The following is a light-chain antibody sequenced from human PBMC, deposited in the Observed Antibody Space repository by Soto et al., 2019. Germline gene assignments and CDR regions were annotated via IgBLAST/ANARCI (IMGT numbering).Light chain of an antibody. J-gene: IGKJ4*01. CDR1: QSVSSY. V-gene: IGKV3-11*01. CDR3: QKRSNWPVT. Sequence: EIVLTQSPATLSLSPGERATLSCRASQSVSSYLAWYQQKPGQAPRLLIYDASNRATGIPARFSGSGSGTDFTLTISSLEPEDFEVYYCQKRSNWPVTFGGGTKV. CDR2: DAS.